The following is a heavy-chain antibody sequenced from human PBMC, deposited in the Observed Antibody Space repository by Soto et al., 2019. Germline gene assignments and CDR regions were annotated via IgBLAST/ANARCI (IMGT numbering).Heavy chain of an antibody. CDR2: ISSSSSYI. CDR1: GFTFSSYN. CDR3: ASTRRDGYNNHYYYYGMDV. D-gene: IGHD5-12*01. V-gene: IGHV3-21*01. Sequence: EVQLVESGGGLVKPGGSLRLSCAASGFTFSSYNMNWVRQAPGKGLEWVSSISSSSSYIYYADSLKGRFTISRDNAKNSLYLQMNSLRAEDTAVYYWASTRRDGYNNHYYYYGMDVWGQGTTVTVSS. J-gene: IGHJ6*02.